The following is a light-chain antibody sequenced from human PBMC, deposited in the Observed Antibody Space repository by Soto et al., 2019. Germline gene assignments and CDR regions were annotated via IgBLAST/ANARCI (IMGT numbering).Light chain of an antibody. CDR3: AAWDDSLNGSYV. J-gene: IGLJ1*01. CDR2: SNN. V-gene: IGLV1-44*01. CDR1: SSNIGSNT. Sequence: VLTQPPSASGTPGQRVTISCSGSSSNIGSNTVNWYQQLPGTAPKLLIYSNNQRPSGVPDRFSGSKSGTSASLAISGLQSEDEADYYCAAWDDSLNGSYVFGTGTKVTVL.